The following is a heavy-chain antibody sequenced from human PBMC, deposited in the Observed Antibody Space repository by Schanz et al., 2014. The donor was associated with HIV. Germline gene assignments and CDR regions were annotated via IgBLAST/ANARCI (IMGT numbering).Heavy chain of an antibody. CDR2: ISSSTTFL. CDR3: ARGWRENSFDY. V-gene: IGHV3-48*02. D-gene: IGHD4-4*01. Sequence: EVQLVESGGGLVQPGRSLRLSCAVSGFTFDDYAMHWVRQAPGKGLEWVSSISSSTTFLYYAESVKGRFTISRDYDKNSLFLQMYSLRDDDTAVYYCARGWRENSFDYWGQGTLVTVSS. J-gene: IGHJ4*02. CDR1: GFTFDDYA.